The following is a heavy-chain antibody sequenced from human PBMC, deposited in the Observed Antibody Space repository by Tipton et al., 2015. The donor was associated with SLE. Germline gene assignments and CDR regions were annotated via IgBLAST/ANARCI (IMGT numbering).Heavy chain of an antibody. CDR3: ARHRGYFTVSDYIDY. D-gene: IGHD3-10*01. V-gene: IGHV4-39*07. J-gene: IGHJ4*02. CDR1: GDSISSSGYY. Sequence: TLSLTCTVSGDSISSSGYYWGWIRQPPGKGLEWIGNIYYSGSTYYTPSLKSRVTISVDTSKNQFSLKVRSVTAADTAVYYCARHRGYFTVSDYIDYWGQGALVTVSS. CDR2: IYYSGST.